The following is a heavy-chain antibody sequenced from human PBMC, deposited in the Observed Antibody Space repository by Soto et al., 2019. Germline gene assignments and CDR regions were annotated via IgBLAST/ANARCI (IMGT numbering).Heavy chain of an antibody. CDR2: ISYDGSNK. V-gene: IGHV3-30*18. CDR3: AKDRSKYQLPHDDFDI. J-gene: IGHJ3*02. CDR1: GFTFSSYG. Sequence: SLRLSCAASGFTFSSYGMHWVRQAPGKGLEWVAVISYDGSNKYYADSVKGRFTISRDNSKNTLYLQMNSLRAEDTAVYYCAKDRSKYQLPHDDFDIWGQGTMVT. D-gene: IGHD2-2*01.